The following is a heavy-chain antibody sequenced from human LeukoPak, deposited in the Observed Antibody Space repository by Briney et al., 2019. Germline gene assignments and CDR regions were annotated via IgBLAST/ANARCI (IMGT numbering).Heavy chain of an antibody. J-gene: IGHJ1*01. D-gene: IGHD2-2*01. V-gene: IGHV3-11*04. CDR3: ARGRGYCSSTSCLAAEYFQH. Sequence: GGSLRLSCAASGFTFSDYYMSWIRQAPGKGLEWVSYISSSGSTIYYADSVKGRFTISRGNAKNSLYLQMNSLRAEDTAVYYCARGRGYCSSTSCLAAEYFQHWGQGTLVTVSS. CDR1: GFTFSDYY. CDR2: ISSSGSTI.